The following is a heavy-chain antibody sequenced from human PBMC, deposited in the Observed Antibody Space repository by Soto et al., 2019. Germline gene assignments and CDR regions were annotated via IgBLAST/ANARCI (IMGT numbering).Heavy chain of an antibody. J-gene: IGHJ4*02. Sequence: SETLYLTCAVYGGSFSGYYWSWIRQPPGKGLEWIGEINHSGSTNYNPSLKSRVTISVDTSKNQFSLKLSSVTAADTAVYYCARTINWPRSESYYFDYWGQGTLVTVSS. V-gene: IGHV4-34*01. CDR1: GGSFSGYY. D-gene: IGHD1-20*01. CDR2: INHSGST. CDR3: ARTINWPRSESYYFDY.